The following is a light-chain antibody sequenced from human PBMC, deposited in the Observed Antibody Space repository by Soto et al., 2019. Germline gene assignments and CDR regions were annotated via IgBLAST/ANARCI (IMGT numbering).Light chain of an antibody. CDR2: TAS. J-gene: IGKJ5*01. CDR1: QGIRSY. V-gene: IGKV1-9*01. Sequence: DIQMTQSPSTLSASVGDRVTITCRASQGIRSYLAWYQQKPGKAPKLLIYTASTLQSGVPSRFSGSGSGTDFTLTISSLQPEDFATYYCQQHNSYPITFGQGTRLEIK. CDR3: QQHNSYPIT.